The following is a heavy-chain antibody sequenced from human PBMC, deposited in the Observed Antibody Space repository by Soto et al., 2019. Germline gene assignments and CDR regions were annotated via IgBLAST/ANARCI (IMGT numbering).Heavy chain of an antibody. Sequence: PGESLKISCKGSGYNFAVYWIAWVRQMPGKGLELMGIIYPSDSDTRYRPSFQGQVTISADKSISSAYLQWSSLGASDTAMYYCARGGVSTRTFDYWGQGTPVTVSS. CDR3: ARGGVSTRTFDY. J-gene: IGHJ4*02. V-gene: IGHV5-51*01. D-gene: IGHD3-3*01. CDR1: GYNFAVYW. CDR2: IYPSDSDT.